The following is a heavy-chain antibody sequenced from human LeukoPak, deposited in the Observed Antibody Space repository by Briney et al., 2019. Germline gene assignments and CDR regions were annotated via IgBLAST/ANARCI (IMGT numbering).Heavy chain of an antibody. V-gene: IGHV3-74*01. CDR3: TRDVDYGGNSNWFDP. CDR2: IYSGGSST. D-gene: IGHD4-23*01. J-gene: IGHJ5*02. CDR1: GFTFSSYA. Sequence: PGGSLRLSCAASGFTFSSYAMSWVRHAPEEGVVWVSRIYSGGSSTSYADSVMGRFTISRDNAKNMLDLQMNSLRAEDTALYYCTRDVDYGGNSNWFDPWGQGTLVTVSS.